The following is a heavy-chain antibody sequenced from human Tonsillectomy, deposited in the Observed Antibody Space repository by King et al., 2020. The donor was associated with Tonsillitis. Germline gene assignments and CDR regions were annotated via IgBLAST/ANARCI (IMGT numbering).Heavy chain of an antibody. D-gene: IGHD1-26*01. V-gene: IGHV4-34*01. Sequence: VQLQQWGAGLLKPSETLSLTCAVYGGSFSGYYWSWIRQPPGKGLEWIGEINHSGSTNYNPSLKSRVTVSGDTSKNQFSLKLSSVTAADTAVYYCARPFVGATNDAFDIWGQGTMVTVSS. CDR3: ARPFVGATNDAFDI. J-gene: IGHJ3*02. CDR1: GGSFSGYY. CDR2: INHSGST.